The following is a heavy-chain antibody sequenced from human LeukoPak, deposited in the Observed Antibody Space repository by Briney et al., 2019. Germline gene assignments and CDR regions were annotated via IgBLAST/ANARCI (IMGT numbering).Heavy chain of an antibody. CDR1: GGSISGYY. CDR2: IYYSGST. J-gene: IGHJ3*02. V-gene: IGHV4-59*08. CDR3: ARLKVADSESFDI. Sequence: PSETLSLTCTVSGGSISGYYWSWIRQPPGKGLEWIGYIYYSGSTNNNPSLERRLTISQDSSKNQVSLRLTSATAADTAIYYCARLKVADSESFDIWGPGTLVAVSS.